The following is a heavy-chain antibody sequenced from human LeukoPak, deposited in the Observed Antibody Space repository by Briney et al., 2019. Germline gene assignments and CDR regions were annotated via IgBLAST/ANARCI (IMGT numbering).Heavy chain of an antibody. Sequence: GGSLRLSCAASGFTFSSYGMHWVRQAPGKGLEWVAVISYDGSNKYYADSVKGRFTISRDNSKNTLYLQMNSLRAEDTAVYYCAREGAARRVARSFDYWGQGTLVTVSS. D-gene: IGHD6-6*01. J-gene: IGHJ4*02. CDR1: GFTFSSYG. V-gene: IGHV3-30*03. CDR2: ISYDGSNK. CDR3: AREGAARRVARSFDY.